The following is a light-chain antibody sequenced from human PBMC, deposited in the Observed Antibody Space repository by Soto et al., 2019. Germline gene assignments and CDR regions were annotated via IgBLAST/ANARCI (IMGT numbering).Light chain of an antibody. CDR1: SSDVGGYNY. CDR3: SSYAGSNTYV. Sequence: QSALTQPRSVSGSPGQSVIISCAGTSSDVGGYNYVSWYQQHPGKAPKLMIYEVSKRPSGVPDRFSGSKSGNTASLTVSGLQAEDEADYYCSSYAGSNTYVFGTGTKLTVL. V-gene: IGLV2-11*01. J-gene: IGLJ1*01. CDR2: EVS.